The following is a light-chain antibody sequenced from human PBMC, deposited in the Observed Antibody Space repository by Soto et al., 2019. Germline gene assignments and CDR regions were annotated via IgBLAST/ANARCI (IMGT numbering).Light chain of an antibody. J-gene: IGKJ4*01. CDR2: GAS. V-gene: IGKV3-20*01. CDR3: QQYGSSLLT. Sequence: EVVMTQSPATLSVSPGERATLSCRASQSVSSYLAWYQQKPGQAPRLLIYGASSRATGIPDRFSGSGSGTGFTLTISRLEPEDFAVYYCQQYGSSLLTFGGGTKVDIK. CDR1: QSVSSY.